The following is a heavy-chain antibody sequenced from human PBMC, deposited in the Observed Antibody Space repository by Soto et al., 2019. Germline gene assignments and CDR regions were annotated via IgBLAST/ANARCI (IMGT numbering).Heavy chain of an antibody. V-gene: IGHV3-30*03. J-gene: IGHJ4*02. CDR2: ISYDGSDK. CDR3: ATASEYDILTGYYPGFLYFDY. CDR1: GFSFSTYG. Sequence: QVQLVESGGGVVQPGRSLRLSCAASGFSFSTYGMHWVRQAPGKGLEWVAVISYDGSDKYYADSVKGRFTISRDNSKNTLYLQMNSLRAEDTAVYYCATASEYDILTGYYPGFLYFDYWGQGTLVTVSS. D-gene: IGHD3-9*01.